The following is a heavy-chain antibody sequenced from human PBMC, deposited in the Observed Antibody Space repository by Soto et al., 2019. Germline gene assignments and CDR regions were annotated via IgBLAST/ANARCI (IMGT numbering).Heavy chain of an antibody. CDR1: GGTFSSYA. Sequence: ASVKVSCKASGGTFSSYAISWVRQAPGQGLEWMGGIIPIFGTANYAQKFQGRVTITADESTSTAYMELSSLRSEDTAVYYCARDRHSSSWYYYYGMDVWGQGTTVTVSS. V-gene: IGHV1-69*13. CDR3: ARDRHSSSWYYYYGMDV. CDR2: IIPIFGTA. J-gene: IGHJ6*02. D-gene: IGHD6-13*01.